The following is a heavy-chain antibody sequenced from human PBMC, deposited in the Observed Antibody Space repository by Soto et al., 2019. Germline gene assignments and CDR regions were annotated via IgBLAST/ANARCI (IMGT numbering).Heavy chain of an antibody. D-gene: IGHD3-9*01. Sequence: EGSLRLSCAGSGFTPTTTPLSWVRQPPGKGLEWVTTISGTASRTYYVDSVKGRFFISGDNSKNTVTLQMNNLTVDDTAVYYCATSFRYFDNWGQGTRVTV. J-gene: IGHJ4*02. V-gene: IGHV3-23*01. CDR1: GFTPTTTP. CDR3: ATSFRYFDN. CDR2: ISGTASRT.